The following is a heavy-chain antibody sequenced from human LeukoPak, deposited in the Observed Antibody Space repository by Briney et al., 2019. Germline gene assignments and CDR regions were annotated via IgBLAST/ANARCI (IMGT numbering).Heavy chain of an antibody. CDR1: GGTFSSYA. D-gene: IGHD1-26*01. Sequence: SVKVSCKASGGTFSSYAISWVRQAPGQGLEWMGGIIPIFGTANYAQKFQGRVTMTRDTSISTAYMKLSSLRSDDTAVYYCARGSDSGTPRWFDPWGQGTLVTV. V-gene: IGHV1-69*05. CDR2: IIPIFGTA. J-gene: IGHJ5*02. CDR3: ARGSDSGTPRWFDP.